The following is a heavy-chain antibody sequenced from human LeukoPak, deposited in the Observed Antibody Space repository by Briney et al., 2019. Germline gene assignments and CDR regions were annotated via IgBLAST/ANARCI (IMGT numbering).Heavy chain of an antibody. CDR2: INPSGGST. CDR1: VYTFTSYY. D-gene: IGHD3-3*01. J-gene: IGHJ4*02. Sequence: GASVKVSCKASVYTFTSYYMHWVRQAPGQGLEWMGIINPSGGSTSYAQKFQGRVTMTRDMSTSTVYLELSSLRSEDTVVYYCARGSYDFWSGYPYYFDYWGQGTLVTVSS. V-gene: IGHV1-46*01. CDR3: ARGSYDFWSGYPYYFDY.